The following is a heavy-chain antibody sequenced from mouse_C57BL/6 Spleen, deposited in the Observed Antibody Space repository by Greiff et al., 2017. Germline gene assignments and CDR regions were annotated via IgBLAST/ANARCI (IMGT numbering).Heavy chain of an antibody. J-gene: IGHJ1*03. CDR2: INPSSGYT. D-gene: IGHD1-1*01. V-gene: IGHV1-7*01. CDR3: ARWTTVVPRYFDV. CDR1: GYTFTSYW. Sequence: QVQLQQSGAELAKPGASVKLSCKASGYTFTSYWMHWVKQRPGQGLEWIGYINPSSGYTKYNQKFKDKATLTADKSSSTAYMQLSSLTYEASAVYCCARWTTVVPRYFDVWGTGTTVTVAS.